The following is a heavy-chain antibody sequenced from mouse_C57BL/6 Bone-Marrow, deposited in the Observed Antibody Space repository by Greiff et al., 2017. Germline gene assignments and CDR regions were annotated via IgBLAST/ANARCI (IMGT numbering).Heavy chain of an antibody. Sequence: EVKVVESGGDLVKPGGSLKLTCAASGFTFSSYGMSWVRQTPDTRLEWVATISSGGSYTYYPDSVNGRFTISRANAKNTLYLQMSSLKSEDTAMYYCARPIYYYGYFDYWGQGTTLTVSS. V-gene: IGHV5-6*01. CDR1: GFTFSSYG. J-gene: IGHJ2*01. D-gene: IGHD1-1*01. CDR2: ISSGGSYT. CDR3: ARPIYYYGYFDY.